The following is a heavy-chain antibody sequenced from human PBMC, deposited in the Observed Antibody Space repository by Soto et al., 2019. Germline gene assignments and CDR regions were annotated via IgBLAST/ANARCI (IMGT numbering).Heavy chain of an antibody. CDR3: AKVHGSGDYHNFPAY. J-gene: IGHJ4*02. CDR2: ISGSGGST. CDR1: QFTFSTYA. Sequence: GESLKSSCAASQFTFSTYAITWVRQAPGKGLEWVSLISGSGGSTYYADSAKGRFTISRDNSKDTLYLQMDSLRADDTAIYYCAKVHGSGDYHNFPAYWGQRSLVTVSS. D-gene: IGHD3-10*01. V-gene: IGHV3-23*01.